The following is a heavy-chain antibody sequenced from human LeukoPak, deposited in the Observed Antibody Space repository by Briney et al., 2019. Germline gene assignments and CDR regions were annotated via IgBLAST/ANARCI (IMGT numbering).Heavy chain of an antibody. CDR3: AGRVDYDSSGYYPDY. V-gene: IGHV4-30-2*01. Sequence: SQTLSLTCTVSGGSISSGGYYWSWIRQPPGKGLEWIGEINHSGSTNYNPSLKSRVTISVDTSKNQFSLKLSSVTAADTAVYYCAGRVDYDSSGYYPDYWGQGTLVTVSS. J-gene: IGHJ4*02. CDR2: INHSGST. CDR1: GGSISSGGYY. D-gene: IGHD3-22*01.